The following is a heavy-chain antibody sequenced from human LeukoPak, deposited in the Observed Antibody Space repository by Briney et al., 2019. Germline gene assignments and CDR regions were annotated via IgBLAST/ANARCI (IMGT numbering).Heavy chain of an antibody. Sequence: ASVKVSCKASGYTFTGYGISWVRQAPGQGLEWMGWISAYNGNTNYAQKLQGRVTMTTDTSTSTAYMEQRSLRSDDTAVYYCARESGHGSSSGYWGQGTLVTVSS. V-gene: IGHV1-18*01. CDR2: ISAYNGNT. J-gene: IGHJ4*02. CDR3: ARESGHGSSSGY. D-gene: IGHD6-6*01. CDR1: GYTFTGYG.